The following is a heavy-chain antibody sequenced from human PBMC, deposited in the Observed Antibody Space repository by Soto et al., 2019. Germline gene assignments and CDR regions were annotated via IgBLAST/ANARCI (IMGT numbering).Heavy chain of an antibody. D-gene: IGHD2-8*01. V-gene: IGHV3-7*05. J-gene: IGHJ3*02. CDR1: VYTFTSDW. Sequence: GSMKLSVSASVYTFTSDWMNWVRKNPGKGLEWVANIKEDGTEMSYMDSVRGRFTVSRDNAKGSLYLQMNSLRAEDTALYYCTRDMSPVSSDLYLDAFDIWGQGTMVT. CDR3: TRDMSPVSSDLYLDAFDI. CDR2: IKEDGTEM.